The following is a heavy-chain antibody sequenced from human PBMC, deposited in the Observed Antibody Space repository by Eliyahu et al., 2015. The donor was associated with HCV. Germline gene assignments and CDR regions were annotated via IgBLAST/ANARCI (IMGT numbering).Heavy chain of an antibody. CDR3: ARGLRGYGSGSQTDY. CDR1: EFTVSSNY. CDR2: IYSGGXT. D-gene: IGHD3-10*01. J-gene: IGHJ4*02. V-gene: IGHV3-66*02. Sequence: EVQLVESGGGLVQPGGSLRLSCXASEFTVSSNYMSWVRQAPGKGLEWVSVIYSGGXTYXADSVKGRFTISRDNSKNTLYLQMNSLRAEDTAVYYCARGLRGYGSGSQTDYWGQGTLVTVSS.